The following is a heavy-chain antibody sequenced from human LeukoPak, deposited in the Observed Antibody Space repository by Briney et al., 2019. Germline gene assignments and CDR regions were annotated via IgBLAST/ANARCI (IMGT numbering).Heavy chain of an antibody. CDR1: GFTVSNYT. D-gene: IGHD3-22*01. V-gene: IGHV3-21*06. Sequence: GGSLRLSCAASGFTVSNYTINWVRQPPGKGLEWVSSIDSSGGYMFYADSVKGRFIISRDNAKDSLYLQMNSLRVEDTAVYYCARALADNRGYWGRGTLVTVSS. CDR3: ARALADNRGY. CDR2: IDSSGGYM. J-gene: IGHJ4*02.